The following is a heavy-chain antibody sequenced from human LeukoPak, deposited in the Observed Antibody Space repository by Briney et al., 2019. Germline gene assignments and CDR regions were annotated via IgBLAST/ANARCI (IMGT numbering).Heavy chain of an antibody. CDR3: ARLIDYYDSSGYYSYFDY. Sequence: SETLSLTCAVYGGSFSGYYWSWIRQPPGKGLEWIGEINHSGSTNYNPSLKSRVTIPVDTSKNQFSLKLSSVTAADTAVYYCARLIDYYDSSGYYSYFDYWGQGTLVTVSS. CDR1: GGSFSGYY. J-gene: IGHJ4*02. CDR2: INHSGST. D-gene: IGHD3-22*01. V-gene: IGHV4-34*01.